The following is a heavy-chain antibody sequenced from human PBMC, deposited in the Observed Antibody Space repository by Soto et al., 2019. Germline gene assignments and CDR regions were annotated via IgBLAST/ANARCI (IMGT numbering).Heavy chain of an antibody. CDR1: GFSLSSTRMA. CDR3: AHIVVAGLGYYFDY. V-gene: IGHV2-5*02. D-gene: IGHD6-19*01. J-gene: IGHJ4*02. CDR2: IYWDDAK. Sequence: QITLKESGPPLVKPTQTLTLTCTFSGFSLSSTRMAVGWIRQPPGKALEWLALIYWDDAKRYSPFLKSRLTTTKDTSKTQVVLTMSNMDPVDTARYYCAHIVVAGLGYYFDYWGQGTLVTVSS.